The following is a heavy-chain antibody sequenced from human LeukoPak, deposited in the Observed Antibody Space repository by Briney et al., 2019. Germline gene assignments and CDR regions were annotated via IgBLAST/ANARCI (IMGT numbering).Heavy chain of an antibody. V-gene: IGHV4-34*01. Sequence: PSETLSLTCAVYGGSFSLYYWSWIRQSPGKGLEWIAEIDHRGDTNYNPSVKSRVTISADTSKNQFSLRVRSLSAADTAVYYCARGATISETGYFDFWGQGTLVTVSS. J-gene: IGHJ4*03. CDR1: GGSFSLYY. D-gene: IGHD5-24*01. CDR3: ARGATISETGYFDF. CDR2: IDHRGDT.